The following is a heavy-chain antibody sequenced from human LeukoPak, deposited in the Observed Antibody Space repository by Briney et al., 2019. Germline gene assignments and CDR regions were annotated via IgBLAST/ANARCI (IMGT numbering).Heavy chain of an antibody. V-gene: IGHV4-59*08. CDR3: ARQSNSFSLGYYYYYNMDV. D-gene: IGHD4-23*01. J-gene: IGHJ6*03. Sequence: PSETLSLTCTASGGSISSHYWSWIRQPPGKGLEWIGYIYYSGSTNYSPSLMSRVTISVDTSKNQFSLKLSSVTAADTAVYYCARQSNSFSLGYYYYYNMDVWGKGTTVTVSS. CDR1: GGSISSHY. CDR2: IYYSGST.